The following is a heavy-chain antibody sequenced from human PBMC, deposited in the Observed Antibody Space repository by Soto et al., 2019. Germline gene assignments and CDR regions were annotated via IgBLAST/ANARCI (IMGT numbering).Heavy chain of an antibody. CDR1: GGSISSSSYY. Sequence: SETLSLTCTVSGGSISSSSYYWGWIRQPPGKGLEWIGSIYYSGSTYFNPSLKSRVTISVDTSKNQFSLKLSSVTAADTAVYYCARGTYYDFWSGYSLAVYFDYWGQGTLVTVSS. D-gene: IGHD3-3*01. J-gene: IGHJ4*02. V-gene: IGHV4-39*01. CDR3: ARGTYYDFWSGYSLAVYFDY. CDR2: IYYSGST.